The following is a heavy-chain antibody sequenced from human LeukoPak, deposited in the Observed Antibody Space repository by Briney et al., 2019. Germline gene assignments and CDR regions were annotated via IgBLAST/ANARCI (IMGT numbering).Heavy chain of an antibody. D-gene: IGHD2/OR15-2a*01. CDR3: ARLMNIAAADY. Sequence: PSETLSLTCTVSGGSISSYYWSWIRQPPGKGLEWIGYIYYSGSSNYNPPLKSRVTISVDTSKNQFSLKLTSVTAADSAVYYCARLMNIAAADYWGQGTLVTVSS. V-gene: IGHV4-59*08. CDR1: GGSISSYY. CDR2: IYYSGSS. J-gene: IGHJ4*02.